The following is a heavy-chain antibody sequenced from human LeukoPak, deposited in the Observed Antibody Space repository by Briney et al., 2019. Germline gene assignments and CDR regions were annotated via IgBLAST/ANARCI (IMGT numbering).Heavy chain of an antibody. V-gene: IGHV4-59*01. CDR3: ARAIVGASQVTFDY. CDR1: GGSISSYY. D-gene: IGHD1-26*01. Sequence: PSETLSLTCTVSGGSISSYYWSWIRQPPGKGLEWIGYIYYSGSTNYNPSLKSRVTISVDTSKNQFSLKLSSVTAADTAVYYCARAIVGASQVTFDYWGQGTLVTVSS. CDR2: IYYSGST. J-gene: IGHJ4*02.